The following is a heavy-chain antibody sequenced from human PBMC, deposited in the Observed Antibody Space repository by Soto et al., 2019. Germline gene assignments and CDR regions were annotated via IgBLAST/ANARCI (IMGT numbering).Heavy chain of an antibody. CDR1: GYRFASYG. J-gene: IGHJ5*02. D-gene: IGHD6-19*01. CDR3: ARDVPPYSSAWYEDGWFDP. CDR2: ISAYNGNT. V-gene: IGHV1-18*01. Sequence: ASVKVSWKASGYRFASYGISWVRHAPEQGLEWMGWISAYNGNTNYAQKLQGRVTMTTDTSTSTAYMELRRLRSDDTAVYYCARDVPPYSSAWYEDGWFDPWGQGTLVTVSS.